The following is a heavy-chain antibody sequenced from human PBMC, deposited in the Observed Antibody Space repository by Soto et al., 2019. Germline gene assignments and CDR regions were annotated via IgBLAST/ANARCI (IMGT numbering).Heavy chain of an antibody. CDR3: AKGPYGSGSYFPFVDY. V-gene: IGHV3-30*18. J-gene: IGHJ4*02. CDR2: ISYDGSNK. Sequence: GGSMRLSSAVSGFMFNDYGMNWVRKDKRKGLEWVAVISYDGSNKYYADSVKGRFTISRDNSKNTLYLQMNSLRAEDTAVYYCAKGPYGSGSYFPFVDYWGQGTLVTVSS. D-gene: IGHD3-10*01. CDR1: GFMFNDYG.